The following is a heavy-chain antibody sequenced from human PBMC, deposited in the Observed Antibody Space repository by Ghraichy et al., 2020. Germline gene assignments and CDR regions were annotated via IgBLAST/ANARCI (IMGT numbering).Heavy chain of an antibody. D-gene: IGHD3-3*01. V-gene: IGHV3-33*07. Sequence: GGSLRLSCTGCGYAFSRVRNSWVGRGPLQGQEWVAVIWYDGSNKYYADSVKGRFTISRDNSKNTLYLQMNSLRAEDTAVYYCARDGREPMYYDFWSGRYNWFDPWGHGILVTGSS. J-gene: IGHJ5*02. CDR3: ARDGREPMYYDFWSGRYNWFDP. CDR1: GYAFSRVR. CDR2: IWYDGSNK.